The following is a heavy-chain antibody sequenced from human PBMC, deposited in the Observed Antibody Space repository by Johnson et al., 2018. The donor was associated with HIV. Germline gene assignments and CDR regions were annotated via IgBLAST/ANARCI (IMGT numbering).Heavy chain of an antibody. D-gene: IGHD6-6*01. Sequence: VQLVESGGGVVQPGRSLRLSCAASGFTFSNYPMHWVRQAPGKGLEWVSRINSDGSSTRYADSVKGRFTISRDNAKNTLYLQMNSLRAEDTAVYYCARDRRVRIVARADSFDIWGQGTMVTVSS. CDR1: GFTFSNYP. CDR3: ARDRRVRIVARADSFDI. J-gene: IGHJ3*02. CDR2: INSDGSST. V-gene: IGHV3-74*01.